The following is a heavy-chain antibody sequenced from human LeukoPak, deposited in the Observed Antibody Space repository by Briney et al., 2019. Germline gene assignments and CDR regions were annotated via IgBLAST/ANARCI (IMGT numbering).Heavy chain of an antibody. CDR3: ARQGSGYYRPFDY. J-gene: IGHJ4*02. Sequence: ASVKVSCKVSGYTLTELSMHWVRQAPGQGLEWMGIINPSGGSTSYAQKFQGRVTMTRDTSTSTVYMELSSLRSEDTAVYYCARQGSGYYRPFDYWGQGTLVTVSS. D-gene: IGHD3-22*01. CDR2: INPSGGST. CDR1: GYTLTELS. V-gene: IGHV1-46*01.